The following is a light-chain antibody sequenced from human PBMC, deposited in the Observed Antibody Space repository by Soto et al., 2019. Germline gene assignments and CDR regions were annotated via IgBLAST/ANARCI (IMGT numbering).Light chain of an antibody. CDR2: AAS. J-gene: IGKJ4*01. Sequence: DIQITQSPSSLSASVGDRVTITCRASQGIRDALAWYQQKPGGAPKLLIYAASTLYGGVPSRFSGSGSGTDFALTITSLQAEDFATYYCQQLRMYPSTFGGGTKVDIK. CDR3: QQLRMYPST. CDR1: QGIRDA. V-gene: IGKV1-17*01.